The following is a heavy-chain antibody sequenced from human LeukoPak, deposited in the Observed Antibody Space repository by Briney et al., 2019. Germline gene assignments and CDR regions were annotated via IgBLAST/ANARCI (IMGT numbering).Heavy chain of an antibody. D-gene: IGHD4-17*01. V-gene: IGHV3-23*01. Sequence: PGGSLRLSCEASEFTFSNYAMTWVRQAPGKGLEWVSTITTSSDTIYYAGSVKGRFTTSRDNSKSTLYLQLDSLTAEDTAVYYCAKSTATRLTETCSYYYMDVWGKGTTVTVSS. CDR3: AKSTATRLTETCSYYYMDV. CDR1: EFTFSNYA. CDR2: ITTSSDTI. J-gene: IGHJ6*03.